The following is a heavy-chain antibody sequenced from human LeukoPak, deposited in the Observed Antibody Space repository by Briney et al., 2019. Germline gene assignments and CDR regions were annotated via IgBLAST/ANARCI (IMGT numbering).Heavy chain of an antibody. V-gene: IGHV3-7*03. D-gene: IGHD3-9*01. Sequence: GGSLRLSCAASGFTFSNYWMTWVRQAPGKGLEWVANIKLDRSEKNYVDSVKGRFTISRDNSENSLYLQMNSLRAEDTAVYYCAKRYFYGMDVWGKGTTVTVSS. CDR2: IKLDRSEK. J-gene: IGHJ6*04. CDR1: GFTFSNYW. CDR3: AKRYFYGMDV.